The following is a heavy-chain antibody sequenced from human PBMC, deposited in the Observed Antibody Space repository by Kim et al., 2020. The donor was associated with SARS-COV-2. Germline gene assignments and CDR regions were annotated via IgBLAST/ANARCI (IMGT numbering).Heavy chain of an antibody. CDR2: IGTAGDT. Sequence: GGSLRLSCAASGFTFSRYDMHWVRQTTGKGLEWVSAIGTAGDTYYPGSVKGRFTISRENAQNSLWLLMNSLRAGDTAVYYCARGGQWEQNNDAFDIWGQGTMVTVSS. D-gene: IGHD1-26*01. CDR1: GFTFSRYD. J-gene: IGHJ3*02. V-gene: IGHV3-13*04. CDR3: ARGGQWEQNNDAFDI.